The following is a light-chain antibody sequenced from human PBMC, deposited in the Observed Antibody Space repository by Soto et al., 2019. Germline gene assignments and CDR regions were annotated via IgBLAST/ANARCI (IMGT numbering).Light chain of an antibody. CDR1: SSNIGAGYD. Sequence: QSVLTQPPSVSGAPGQRVTISCTGSSSNIGAGYDVHWYHQLPGTAPKLLIYGNSNRPSGVPDRFSGSKSGTSASLAITGLQAEDEADYYCQSYDSSLSAVFGTGTKVTVL. J-gene: IGLJ1*01. CDR3: QSYDSSLSAV. V-gene: IGLV1-40*01. CDR2: GNS.